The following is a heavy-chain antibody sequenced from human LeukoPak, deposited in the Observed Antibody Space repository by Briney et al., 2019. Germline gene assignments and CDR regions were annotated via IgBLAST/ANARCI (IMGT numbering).Heavy chain of an antibody. CDR1: GFSFSDYY. Sequence: PGGSLTLACAAYGFSFSDYYMSWIRPAPRRGRGWVSYIRSSGSTIYYADSVKGRFTISRDNAKNSLYLQMNSLRAEDTAVYYCAREITGMAVAGQHFYPWGQGTRVTVSS. CDR2: IRSSGSTI. J-gene: IGHJ5*02. CDR3: AREITGMAVAGQHFYP. D-gene: IGHD6-19*01. V-gene: IGHV3-11*04.